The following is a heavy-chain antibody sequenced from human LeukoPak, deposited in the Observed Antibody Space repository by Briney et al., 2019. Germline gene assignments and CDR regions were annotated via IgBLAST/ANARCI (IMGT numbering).Heavy chain of an antibody. CDR1: GFTFSSYS. Sequence: PGGSLRLSCAASGFTFSSYSMNWVRQAPGKGLEWVSSISSSSSYIYYADSVKGRFTISRDNAKNSLYLQMNSLRAEDTAVYYCAKFEIGDSSGYYFLSPFDYWGQGTLVTVSS. D-gene: IGHD3-22*01. CDR2: ISSSSSYI. V-gene: IGHV3-21*04. CDR3: AKFEIGDSSGYYFLSPFDY. J-gene: IGHJ4*02.